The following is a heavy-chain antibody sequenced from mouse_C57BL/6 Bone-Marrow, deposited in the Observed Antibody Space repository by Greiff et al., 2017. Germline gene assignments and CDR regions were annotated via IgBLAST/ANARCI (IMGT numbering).Heavy chain of an antibody. D-gene: IGHD4-1*01. CDR3: ERDWDYCDE. V-gene: IGHV1-80*01. CDR2: IYPGDGDT. CDR1: GYAFSTYW. Sequence: VQLQQSGAELVKPGASVKISCKVSGYAFSTYWMNWVKQRPGKGLEWIGQIYPGDGDTNYNGKFKGTATLTAAKSSLTAYMQLSSLTSAHSAVFFGERDWDYCDEWGKGNTLKVYS. J-gene: IGHJ2*01.